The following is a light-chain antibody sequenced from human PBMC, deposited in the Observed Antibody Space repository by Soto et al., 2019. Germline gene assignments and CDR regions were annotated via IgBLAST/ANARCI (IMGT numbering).Light chain of an antibody. Sequence: DLQMTQSPSTLSGSVGDRATITCRASQTISSWLAWYQQKPGKAPKLLIYKASTLKSGVPSRFSGSGSGTEFTLTISSLQPDDFATYYCQHYNSYSEAFGQGTKVDIK. CDR1: QTISSW. CDR3: QHYNSYSEA. CDR2: KAS. J-gene: IGKJ1*01. V-gene: IGKV1-5*03.